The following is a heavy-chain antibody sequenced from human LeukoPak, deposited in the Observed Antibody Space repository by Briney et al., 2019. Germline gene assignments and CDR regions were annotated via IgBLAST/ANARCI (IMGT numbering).Heavy chain of an antibody. Sequence: SETLSLTCTVSGDFVSGYYGSWIRQPPGKGLEWIGYFYTSANTNYNPSLKSRVTMSVDTSKNQFFLKLTSVTAADTAVYYCARGLRDEERHYGYYYMDVWGKGTTVTVSS. V-gene: IGHV4-4*09. CDR2: FYTSANT. CDR1: GDFVSGYY. J-gene: IGHJ6*03. CDR3: ARGLRDEERHYGYYYMDV. D-gene: IGHD3-22*01.